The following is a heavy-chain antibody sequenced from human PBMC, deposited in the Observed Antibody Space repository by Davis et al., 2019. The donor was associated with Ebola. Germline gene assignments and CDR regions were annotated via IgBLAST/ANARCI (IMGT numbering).Heavy chain of an antibody. CDR2: LGTSADT. D-gene: IGHD1-26*01. CDR3: AKDTSNIWFDI. J-gene: IGHJ3*02. Sequence: GGSLRLSCAASGFSFSSTWMHWVRQAPGKGLEWVSTLGTSADTYYADSVKGRFTISRDNSKNTLYLQMNGLRVEDTAIYYCAKDTSNIWFDIWGQGTNVTVSS. V-gene: IGHV3-23*01. CDR1: GFSFSSTW.